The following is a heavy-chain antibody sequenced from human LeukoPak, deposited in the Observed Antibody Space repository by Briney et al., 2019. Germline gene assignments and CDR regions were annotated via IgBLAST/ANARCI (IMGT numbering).Heavy chain of an antibody. CDR1: GGTFGGNA. CDR2: IIPIFRNT. J-gene: IGHJ4*02. D-gene: IGHD1-14*01. V-gene: IGHV1-69*13. CDR3: ARDGVRNRGLRLDY. Sequence: PVKLSCTASGGTFGGNAMHWVRQAPGQGLEWMGDIIPIFRNTNYAEKFKGRVTITADESTNTLYLEMNSLTAEDTAVYYCARDGVRNRGLRLDYWGQGALVIVSS.